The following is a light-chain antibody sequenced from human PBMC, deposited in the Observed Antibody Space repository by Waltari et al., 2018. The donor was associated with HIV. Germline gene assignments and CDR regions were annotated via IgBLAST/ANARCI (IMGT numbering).Light chain of an antibody. CDR1: QSVLSNSNKKNL. J-gene: IGKJ1*01. CDR3: QQYYSTLWT. CDR2: WAS. Sequence: DIVMTQSPDSLAVSLGERATINCKSSQSVLSNSNKKNLLAWYQQKPGQPPKLLIYWASTRESGVPDRFSGSGSGTDFTLTISSLQAEDVAVYYCQQYYSTLWTFGQGTKVEIK. V-gene: IGKV4-1*01.